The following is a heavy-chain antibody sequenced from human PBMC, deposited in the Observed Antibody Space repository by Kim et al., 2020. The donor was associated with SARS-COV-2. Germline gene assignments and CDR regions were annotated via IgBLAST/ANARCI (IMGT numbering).Heavy chain of an antibody. CDR3: ARGDRYEYVWGSYRYGYYYYGMDV. J-gene: IGHJ6*02. Sequence: GGSLRLSCAASGFTFSSYSMNWVRQAPGKGLEWVSYISSSSSTIYYADSVKGRFTISRDNAKNSLYLQMNSLRAEDTAVYYCARGDRYEYVWGSYRYGYYYYGMDVWGQGTTVTVSS. CDR1: GFTFSSYS. D-gene: IGHD3-16*02. V-gene: IGHV3-48*04. CDR2: ISSSSSTI.